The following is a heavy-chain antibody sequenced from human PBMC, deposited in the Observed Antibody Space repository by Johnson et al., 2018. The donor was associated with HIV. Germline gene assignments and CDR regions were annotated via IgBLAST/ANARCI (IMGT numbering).Heavy chain of an antibody. D-gene: IGHD2-8*02. CDR3: ARDRYCSGGVCDAFDI. CDR2: ISYDANNE. CDR1: GFTFSSYA. Sequence: QVQLVESGGGVVQPGRSLRLSCAASGFTFSSYAMHWVRQAPGKGLEWVAVISYDANNEYYADSVRGRFTIPRANSKNTLYLQMNSLRAEDTAVYYCARDRYCSGGVCDAFDIWGQGTMVTVSS. J-gene: IGHJ3*02. V-gene: IGHV3-30*04.